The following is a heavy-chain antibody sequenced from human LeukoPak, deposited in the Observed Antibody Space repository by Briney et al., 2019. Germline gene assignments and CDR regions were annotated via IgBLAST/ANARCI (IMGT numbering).Heavy chain of an antibody. CDR2: IYTSGST. Sequence: SETLSLTCTVSGGSISSGSYYWSWIRQPAGKGLEWIGRIYTSGSTNYNPSLKSQVTISVDTSKNQFSLKLSSVTAADTAVYYCASEGKLVLVDWGQGTLVTVSS. V-gene: IGHV4-61*02. D-gene: IGHD2-8*02. CDR3: ASEGKLVLVD. J-gene: IGHJ4*02. CDR1: GGSISSGSYY.